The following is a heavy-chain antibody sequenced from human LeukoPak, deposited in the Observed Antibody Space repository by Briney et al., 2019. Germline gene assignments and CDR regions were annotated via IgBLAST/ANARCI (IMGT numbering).Heavy chain of an antibody. D-gene: IGHD3-22*01. CDR1: GGSISSSSYY. V-gene: IGHV4-39*07. CDR2: IYYSGSP. Sequence: SETLSLTCTVSGGSISSSSYYWGWIRQPPGKGLEWIGSIYYSGSPYYSPSLKSRVTISVDTSKNQFSLKLSSVTAADTAVYYCARGGWNKFDYWGQGTLVTVSS. J-gene: IGHJ4*02. CDR3: ARGGWNKFDY.